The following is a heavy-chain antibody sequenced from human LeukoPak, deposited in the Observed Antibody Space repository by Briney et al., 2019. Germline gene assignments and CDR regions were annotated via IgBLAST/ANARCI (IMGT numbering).Heavy chain of an antibody. Sequence: GGSLRLSCAASGFTFSSYAMHWVRQAPGKGLEWVAVISYDGSNKYYADSVKGRFTISRDNSKNTLYLQMNSLRAEDTAVYYCARGGTRIAVAGPLDYWGQGTLVTVFS. CDR1: GFTFSSYA. J-gene: IGHJ4*02. D-gene: IGHD6-19*01. CDR2: ISYDGSNK. V-gene: IGHV3-30*04. CDR3: ARGGTRIAVAGPLDY.